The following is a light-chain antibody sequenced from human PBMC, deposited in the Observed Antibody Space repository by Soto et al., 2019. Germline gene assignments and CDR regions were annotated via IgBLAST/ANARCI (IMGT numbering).Light chain of an antibody. Sequence: EIVLTQSPGTLSLSPGERATLSCRASHSVSSSYLAWYQQKPGQAPRLLIYGASSRPTGIPARFSGSGSGTDFTLTISRLEPEDFAVYYCQQYGSSPPITFGQGTRLEIK. J-gene: IGKJ5*01. CDR2: GAS. CDR1: HSVSSSY. CDR3: QQYGSSPPIT. V-gene: IGKV3-20*01.